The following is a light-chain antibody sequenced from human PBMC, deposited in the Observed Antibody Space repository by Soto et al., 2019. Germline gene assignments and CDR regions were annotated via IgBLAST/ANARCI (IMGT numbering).Light chain of an antibody. CDR1: HGLLHSNGYNY. CDR2: LGS. Sequence: DIVMTQSPLSLPVTPGEPASISFRSSHGLLHSNGYNYLDWYLQKPGQSPQLLIYLGSNRASGVPDRFSGSGSGTDFTLKISRVEAEDVGVYYCMQPLQSWTFGQGTKVDIK. V-gene: IGKV2-28*01. CDR3: MQPLQSWT. J-gene: IGKJ1*01.